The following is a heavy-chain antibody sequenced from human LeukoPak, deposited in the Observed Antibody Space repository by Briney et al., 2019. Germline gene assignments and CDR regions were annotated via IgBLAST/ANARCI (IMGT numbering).Heavy chain of an antibody. J-gene: IGHJ4*02. CDR3: ARDERYDSSGYPFDY. V-gene: IGHV1-2*02. CDR1: GYTFTSYA. D-gene: IGHD3-22*01. Sequence: ASVKVSCKASGYTFTSYAMNWVRQAPGQGLEWIGWINPNSGGTNYAQKFQGRVTMTRDTSISTAYIELSRLRSDDTAVYYCARDERYDSSGYPFDYWGQGTLVTVSS. CDR2: INPNSGGT.